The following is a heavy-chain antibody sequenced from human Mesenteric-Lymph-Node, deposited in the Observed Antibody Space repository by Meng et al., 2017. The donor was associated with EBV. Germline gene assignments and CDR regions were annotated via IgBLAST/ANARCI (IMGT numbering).Heavy chain of an antibody. CDR3: ARENPGDYIDY. CDR2: FNTISGNP. J-gene: IGHJ4*02. Sequence: QVQLVQSGSELKKPGASVKVSCKASGYTFTNYAMNWVRQAPGQGLEWVGWFNTISGNPAYGQGFTGRFVFSWDTSVSTAYLQISSLKTEDTAVYYCARENPGDYIDYWGQGTLVTVFS. CDR1: GYTFTNYA. D-gene: IGHD1-14*01. V-gene: IGHV7-4-1*02.